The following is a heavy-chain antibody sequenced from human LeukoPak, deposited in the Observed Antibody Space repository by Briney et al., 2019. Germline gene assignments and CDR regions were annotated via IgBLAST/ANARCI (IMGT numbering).Heavy chain of an antibody. D-gene: IGHD3-16*01. CDR3: ARVRYRLAETYIDY. J-gene: IGHJ4*02. CDR2: INPNSGGT. CDR1: GYTFIGYY. Sequence: ASVKVSCKASGYTFIGYYIHWVRQAPGQGLEWMGWINPNSGGTNCAQKFQGRVTMTTDTSTSTAYMELRSLRSDDTAVYYCARVRYRLAETYIDYWGQGTLVTVSS. V-gene: IGHV1-2*02.